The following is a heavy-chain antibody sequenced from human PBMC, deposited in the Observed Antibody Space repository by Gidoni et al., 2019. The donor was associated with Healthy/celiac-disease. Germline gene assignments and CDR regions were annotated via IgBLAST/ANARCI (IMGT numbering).Heavy chain of an antibody. V-gene: IGHV4-4*02. CDR3: ARSSVSGSIRPLIDY. Sequence: QVHLQESGPGLVKPSGTLSLTCTVSGGSIRSSNWWTWVRQPPGKGLEWIGEIYHSGGTNYNPSLASRVTTSVDKSKNQFSLKLSSVTAADTALYYCARSSVSGSIRPLIDYWGQGTLVTVSS. D-gene: IGHD1-26*01. CDR2: IYHSGGT. J-gene: IGHJ4*02. CDR1: GGSIRSSNW.